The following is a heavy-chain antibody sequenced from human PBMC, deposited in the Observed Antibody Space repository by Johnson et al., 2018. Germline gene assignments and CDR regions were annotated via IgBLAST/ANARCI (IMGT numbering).Heavy chain of an antibody. J-gene: IGHJ1*01. V-gene: IGHV3-21*01. CDR1: GFTFSSYS. Sequence: EVQLVESGGGLVKPGGSLRLSCAASGFTFSSYSMNWVRQAPGKGLEWVSSISSSSSYIDYADAVKGRFTISRDNAKNSLYLQMNSLRAEDTAVYYCARSQAVQHWGQGTLVTVSS. CDR2: ISSSSSYI. CDR3: ARSQAVQH.